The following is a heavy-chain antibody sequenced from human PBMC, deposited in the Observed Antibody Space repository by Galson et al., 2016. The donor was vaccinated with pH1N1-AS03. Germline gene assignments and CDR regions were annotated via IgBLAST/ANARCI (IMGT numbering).Heavy chain of an antibody. CDR1: GFTFRSFG. CDR2: IRYDGRNK. CDR3: ARAAYDRTEDYYSHFDK. J-gene: IGHJ4*02. D-gene: IGHD3-22*01. Sequence: SLRLSCAASGFTFRSFGMNWVRQAPGKGLEWVAFIRYDGRNKFYADYMKGRFTISRDNSKNTLYLQVNSLRTDDTAVYYCARAAYDRTEDYYSHFDKWGQGTLVTVSS. V-gene: IGHV3-30*02.